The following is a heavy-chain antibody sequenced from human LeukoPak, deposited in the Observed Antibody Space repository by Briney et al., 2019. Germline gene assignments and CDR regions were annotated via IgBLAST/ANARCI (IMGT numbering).Heavy chain of an antibody. CDR3: ARGHYGDYVPFDY. V-gene: IGHV3-48*01. Sequence: GGSLRLSCAASGFTFSSYSMNWDRQAPGKGLERVSYISSSSSTIYFADSVKGRFTISRDTAKNSLYLQMNSLRAEDTAVYYCARGHYGDYVPFDYWGQGTLVTVSS. J-gene: IGHJ4*02. CDR1: GFTFSSYS. D-gene: IGHD4-17*01. CDR2: ISSSSSTI.